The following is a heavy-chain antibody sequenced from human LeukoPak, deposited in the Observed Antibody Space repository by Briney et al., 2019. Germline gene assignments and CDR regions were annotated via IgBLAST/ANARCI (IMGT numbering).Heavy chain of an antibody. D-gene: IGHD1/OR15-1a*01. CDR3: ARGPLNTFGVDA. CDR2: ISGSGGMT. J-gene: IGHJ6*02. V-gene: IGHV3-23*01. Sequence: PGGSLRLSCAASEFTFSSYAMSWVRQAPGKGLEWVSAISGSGGMTYYADSVKGRFTISRDNSKNMLYLQMNSLRAEDTALYYCARGPLNTFGVDAWGHGTTVTVSS. CDR1: EFTFSSYA.